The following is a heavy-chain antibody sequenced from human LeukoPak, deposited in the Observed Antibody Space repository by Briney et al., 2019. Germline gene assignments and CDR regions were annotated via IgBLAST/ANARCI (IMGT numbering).Heavy chain of an antibody. CDR1: GFTFSNFA. D-gene: IGHD4-17*01. Sequence: PGGSLRLSCVASGFTFSNFAMVWVRQAPGKGLEWVSAITAGSSTKKYADSVKDRFTISRDNSKDTLYLQMTSLRDEDTAVYYYGRDPNGDYIGAFDFQRWGRGTLVTVSS. J-gene: IGHJ1*01. CDR2: ITAGSSTK. V-gene: IGHV3-23*01. CDR3: GRDPNGDYIGAFDFQR.